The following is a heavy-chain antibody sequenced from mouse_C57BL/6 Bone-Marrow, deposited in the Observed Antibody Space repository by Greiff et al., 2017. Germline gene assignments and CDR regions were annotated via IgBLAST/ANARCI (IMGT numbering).Heavy chain of an antibody. V-gene: IGHV1-72*01. Sequence: QVQLQQPGAELVKPGASVKLSCKASGYTFTSYWMHWVKQRPGRGLEWIGSIDPNSGGTKYNEKFKSKATLTVDKPSSTAYMQLSSLTSEDSAVYYCARSGYIRGWYFDVWGTGTTVTVSS. J-gene: IGHJ1*03. CDR2: IDPNSGGT. D-gene: IGHD1-3*01. CDR1: GYTFTSYW. CDR3: ARSGYIRGWYFDV.